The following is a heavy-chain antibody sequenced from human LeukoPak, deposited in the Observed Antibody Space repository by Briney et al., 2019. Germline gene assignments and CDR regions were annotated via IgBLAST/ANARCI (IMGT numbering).Heavy chain of an antibody. D-gene: IGHD3-3*01. CDR2: IRYDGSNK. CDR3: ANTYYDFWSGNFPLGP. Sequence: GGSLRLSCVASGVTFGTYGLHWVRQAPGKGLEWVAFIRYDGSNKYYTDSVKGRFTISRDNSKDTLYLQMNTLRAEDTAVYYCANTYYDFWSGNFPLGPWGQGTLVTVSS. J-gene: IGHJ5*02. V-gene: IGHV3-30*02. CDR1: GVTFGTYG.